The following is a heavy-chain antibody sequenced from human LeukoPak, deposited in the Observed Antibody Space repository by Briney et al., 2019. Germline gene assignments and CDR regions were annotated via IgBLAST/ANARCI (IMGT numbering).Heavy chain of an antibody. CDR1: GGSISSYY. CDR3: ARGLYSSGWSDAFDI. CDR2: IYTSGST. J-gene: IGHJ3*02. V-gene: IGHV4-4*07. D-gene: IGHD6-19*01. Sequence: PSETLSLTCTVSGGSISSYYWSWIRQPAGKGLEWIGRIYTSGSTNYNPSLKSRVTMSVDTSKNQFSLKLSSVTAADPAVYYCARGLYSSGWSDAFDIWGQGTMVTVSS.